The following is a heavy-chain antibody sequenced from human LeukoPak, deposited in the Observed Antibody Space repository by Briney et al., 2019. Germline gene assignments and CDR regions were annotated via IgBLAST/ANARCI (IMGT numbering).Heavy chain of an antibody. Sequence: SETLSLSCAVYGGSFSGYYWSWIRQPPGKGLEWIGEINHSGSTNYNPSLKSRVTISVDTSKNQFSLELSSVTAADTAVYYCARGGPVGPAAIGGRSGHWFDPWGQGTLVTVSS. J-gene: IGHJ5*02. CDR2: INHSGST. CDR1: GGSFSGYY. D-gene: IGHD2-2*01. CDR3: ARGGPVGPAAIGGRSGHWFDP. V-gene: IGHV4-34*01.